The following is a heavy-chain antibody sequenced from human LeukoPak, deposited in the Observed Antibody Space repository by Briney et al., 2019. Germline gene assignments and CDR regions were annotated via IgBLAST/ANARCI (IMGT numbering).Heavy chain of an antibody. CDR1: GFTFSSYW. Sequence: GGSLRLSCAASGFTFSSYWMSWVRQAPGKGLDWVANIKQDGSEKYYVDSVKGRFTISGDNAKNSLYLQMNSLRAEDTAVYYCASSVRAYGYYYVDDYWGQGTLVTVSS. V-gene: IGHV3-7*01. CDR3: ASSVRAYGYYYVDDY. CDR2: IKQDGSEK. J-gene: IGHJ4*02. D-gene: IGHD3-22*01.